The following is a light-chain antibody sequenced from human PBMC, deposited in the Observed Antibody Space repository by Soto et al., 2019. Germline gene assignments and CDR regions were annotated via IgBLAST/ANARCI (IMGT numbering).Light chain of an antibody. CDR2: EVN. J-gene: IGLJ1*01. CDR3: SSYTGSRTLV. CDR1: SSDVGAYKY. V-gene: IGLV2-14*01. Sequence: ALTQPASVSGSPGQSITISCTGTSSDVGAYKYVSWYQQYPGKAPKLMIYEVNNRPSGVSNRFSGSKSGNTASLTISGLQAEDEADYYCSSYTGSRTLVFGTGTKVTVL.